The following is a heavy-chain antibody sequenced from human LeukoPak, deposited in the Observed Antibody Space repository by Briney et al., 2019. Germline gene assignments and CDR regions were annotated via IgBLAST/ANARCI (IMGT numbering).Heavy chain of an antibody. CDR2: INPNSGGT. CDR3: ARDANIVVVPAASDY. V-gene: IGHV1-2*02. Sequence: ASVKVSCKASGYTFTGYYMHWVRQAPGQGLEWMGWINPNSGGTNYAQKFQGRVTMTMDTSISTAYMELSRLRSDDTAVYYCARDANIVVVPAASDYWGQGTLVTVSS. D-gene: IGHD2-2*01. CDR1: GYTFTGYY. J-gene: IGHJ4*02.